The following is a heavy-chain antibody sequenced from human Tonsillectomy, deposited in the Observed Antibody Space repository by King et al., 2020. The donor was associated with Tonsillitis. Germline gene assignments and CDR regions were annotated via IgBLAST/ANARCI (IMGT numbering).Heavy chain of an antibody. D-gene: IGHD5-18*01. V-gene: IGHV4-61*01. Sequence: QLQESGPGLVKPSETLSLTCTVSGVSVSSGSYYWSWIRQPPGKGLEWIGYIYYSGSTNYNPSLKSRVTISVNTSKNQFSLKLSSVTAADTAVYYCARVGEGSYGLASFDYWGQGTLVTVSS. CDR1: GVSVSSGSYY. CDR2: IYYSGST. CDR3: ARVGEGSYGLASFDY. J-gene: IGHJ4*02.